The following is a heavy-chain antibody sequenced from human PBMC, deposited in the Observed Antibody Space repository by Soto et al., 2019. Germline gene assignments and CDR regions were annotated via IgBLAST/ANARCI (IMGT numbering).Heavy chain of an antibody. CDR2: IKSETDGGTV. D-gene: IGHD5-18*01. J-gene: IGHJ4*02. Sequence: PGGSLRLSCAVSGVTLSNVWMNWVRQAPGKGPEWVGRIKSETDGGTVDYAAPVKDRFTISRDDSENTLYLQMNSLKTEDTAVYYCSHGYYQYFESWGQGTLVTVSS. V-gene: IGHV3-15*07. CDR1: GVTLSNVW. CDR3: SHGYYQYFES.